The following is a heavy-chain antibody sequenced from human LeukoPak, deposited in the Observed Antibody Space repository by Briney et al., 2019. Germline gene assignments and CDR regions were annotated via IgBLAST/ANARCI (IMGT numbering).Heavy chain of an antibody. CDR2: ISAYNGNT. CDR3: ARQYSGYDAEDY. CDR1: VYTFTSYG. V-gene: IGHV1-18*01. J-gene: IGHJ4*02. Sequence: ASVKVSCKASVYTFTSYGISWVRQAPGQGLEWMGWISAYNGNTNYAQKLQGRVTMTTDTSTSTAYMELRSLRSDDTAVYYCARQYSGYDAEDYWGQGTLVTVSS. D-gene: IGHD5-12*01.